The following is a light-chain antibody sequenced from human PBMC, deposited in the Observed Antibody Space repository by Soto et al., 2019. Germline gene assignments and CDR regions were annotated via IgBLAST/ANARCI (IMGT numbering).Light chain of an antibody. Sequence: DTVMTQSPLSLPVTPGEPASISCRSSQSLLHSNGYNYLNWYLQKPGQSPHLLIYLTSHRASGVPDRFSGSGSGTDFILKISRVEAEDVGLYYCMQALQTPYSFGQGTKLEVK. V-gene: IGKV2-28*01. J-gene: IGKJ2*01. CDR3: MQALQTPYS. CDR1: QSLLHSNGYNY. CDR2: LTS.